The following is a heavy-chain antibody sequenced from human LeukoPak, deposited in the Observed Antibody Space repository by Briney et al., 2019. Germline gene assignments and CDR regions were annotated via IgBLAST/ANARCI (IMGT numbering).Heavy chain of an antibody. D-gene: IGHD3-10*01. CDR2: IIPIFGTA. V-gene: IGHV1-69*13. CDR3: ARADYYGSGSDLGAFDI. Sequence: SVKVSCKASGYTFTGYYMHWVRQAPGQGLEWMGGIIPIFGTANYAQKFQGRVTITADESTSTAYMELSSLRSEDTAVYYCARADYYGSGSDLGAFDIWGQGTMVTVSS. J-gene: IGHJ3*02. CDR1: GYTFTGYY.